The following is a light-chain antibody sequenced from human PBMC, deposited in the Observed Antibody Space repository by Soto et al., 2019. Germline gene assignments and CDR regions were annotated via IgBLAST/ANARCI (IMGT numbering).Light chain of an antibody. CDR1: QSVSSNK. Sequence: ETVLTQSPATVSLSPGDRATLPCRASQSVSSNKLAWYQQKPGQAPRLLIYAASSRATGIPDRFSGSGSGTDFTLTINRLEPEDSAVYLCQQYGDSPSTFGQGTKVDIK. CDR2: AAS. V-gene: IGKV3-20*01. CDR3: QQYGDSPST. J-gene: IGKJ2*01.